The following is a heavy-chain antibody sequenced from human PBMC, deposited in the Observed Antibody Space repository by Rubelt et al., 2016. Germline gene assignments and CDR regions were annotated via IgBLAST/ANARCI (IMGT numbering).Heavy chain of an antibody. CDR3: ARAGGAARRNRYYYYYGMDV. J-gene: IGHJ6*02. D-gene: IGHD6-6*01. CDR1: GGSLSGYY. Sequence: QVQVQQWGAGLLKPSETLSLTCAVYGGSLSGYYWSWIRQSPGKGLEWIGEINHSGNTNYNPSLKGQVTISVDTSKNQFSLKLSSVTAADTAVYYCARAGGAARRNRYYYYYGMDVWGQGTTVTVSS. CDR2: INHSGNT. V-gene: IGHV4-34*01.